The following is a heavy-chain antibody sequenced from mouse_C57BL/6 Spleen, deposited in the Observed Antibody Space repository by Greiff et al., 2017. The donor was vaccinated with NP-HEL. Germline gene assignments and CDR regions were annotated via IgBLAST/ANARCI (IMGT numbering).Heavy chain of an antibody. Sequence: VQLQQSGAELVKPGASVKLSCKASGYTFTEYTIHWVKQRSGQGLEWIGWFYPGSGSIKYNEKFKGKATLTADKSSSTVYMGLRTLTSEDSAVYFCARHGYYYDGFAYWGQGTLVTVAA. CDR1: GYTFTEYT. J-gene: IGHJ3*01. V-gene: IGHV1-62-2*01. CDR2: FYPGSGSI. CDR3: ARHGYYYDGFAY. D-gene: IGHD1-1*02.